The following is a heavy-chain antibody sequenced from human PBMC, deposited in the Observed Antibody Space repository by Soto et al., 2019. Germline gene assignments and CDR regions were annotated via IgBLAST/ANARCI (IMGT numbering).Heavy chain of an antibody. CDR1: EFALSDAW. CDR2: LKGKADGGTA. D-gene: IGHD3-10*01. CDR3: ASGAGRPAEHFDY. J-gene: IGHJ4*02. V-gene: IGHV3-15*02. Sequence: VQLVESGGALVKPGGSLRISCTASEFALSDAWMNWVRQAPGKGLEWVGRLKGKADGGTADYAAAVKGRFIVSREDAKNTLYLEMSSLSTEDTAIYYCASGAGRPAEHFDYWGQGALVTVSS.